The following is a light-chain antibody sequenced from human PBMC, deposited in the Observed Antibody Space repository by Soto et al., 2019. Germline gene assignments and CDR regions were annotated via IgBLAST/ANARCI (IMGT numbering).Light chain of an antibody. CDR3: QQGYNIQALT. CDR1: QNIRNY. J-gene: IGKJ4*01. V-gene: IGKV1-39*01. Sequence: DIQMTQSPSSLSASVGDRGAITCRASQNIRNYLNWYQQKSGKAPRVLIYGAASLQSGVPSRFSGSGSGTNFSLTINSLQPEDYATYYCQQGYNIQALTFGGGTKVDIK. CDR2: GAA.